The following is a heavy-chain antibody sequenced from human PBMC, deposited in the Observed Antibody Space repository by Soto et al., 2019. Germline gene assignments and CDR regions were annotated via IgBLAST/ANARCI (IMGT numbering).Heavy chain of an antibody. Sequence: PGGSLRLSCAASGFTFSSYAMSWVRQAPGKGLEWVSAISGSGGSTYYADSVKGRFTISRDNSKNTLYLQMNSLRAEDTAVYYCAQSGYDRFGSDYWGQGTLVTAPQ. CDR1: GFTFSSYA. CDR3: AQSGYDRFGSDY. V-gene: IGHV3-23*01. J-gene: IGHJ4*02. D-gene: IGHD5-12*01. CDR2: ISGSGGST.